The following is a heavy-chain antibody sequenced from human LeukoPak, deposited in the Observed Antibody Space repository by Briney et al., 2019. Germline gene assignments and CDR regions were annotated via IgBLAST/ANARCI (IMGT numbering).Heavy chain of an antibody. Sequence: GGSLRLSCAASGFTFRSTYMSWVRQAPGKGLEGVAVIYSGGSTYYADSVKRRFTISRDNSKNTLYLQMNSLRAEDTAVYYCARDSEDYGGKGLGYWGQGTLVTVSS. CDR2: IYSGGST. CDR1: GFTFRSTY. V-gene: IGHV3-53*01. CDR3: ARDSEDYGGKGLGY. D-gene: IGHD4-23*01. J-gene: IGHJ4*02.